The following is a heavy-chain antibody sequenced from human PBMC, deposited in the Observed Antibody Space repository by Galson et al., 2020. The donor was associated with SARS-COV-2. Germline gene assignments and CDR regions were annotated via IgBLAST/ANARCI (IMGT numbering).Heavy chain of an antibody. V-gene: IGHV3-21*06. CDR1: EFTFSLYS. J-gene: IGHJ6*02. CDR3: AREASWAMFAMDV. CDR2: ISSTSDYI. Sequence: GGPLRLPCEVPEFTFSLYSMTWVRQAPGKGLEWVSSISSTSDYISHPESLKGLFTISRDNAKNTLYLQMNSLRADDTAVYFCAREASWAMFAMDVWGQGTTVTVSS. D-gene: IGHD3-10*02.